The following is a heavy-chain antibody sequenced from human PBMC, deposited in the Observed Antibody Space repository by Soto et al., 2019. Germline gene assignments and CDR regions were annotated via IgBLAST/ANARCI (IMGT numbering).Heavy chain of an antibody. CDR1: GFTFSSYA. D-gene: IGHD5-18*01. CDR2: ISGSGGST. V-gene: IGHV3-23*01. CDR3: ARAYSYGSYYYYYYGMDV. J-gene: IGHJ6*02. Sequence: GALRLSCAASGFTFSSYAMSWVRQAPGKGLEWVSAISGSGGSTYYADSVKGRFTISRENAKNSLYLQMNSLRAEDTAVYYCARAYSYGSYYYYYYGMDVWGQGTTVTVSS.